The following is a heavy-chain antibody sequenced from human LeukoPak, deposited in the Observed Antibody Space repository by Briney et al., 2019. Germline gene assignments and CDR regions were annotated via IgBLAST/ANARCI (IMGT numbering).Heavy chain of an antibody. CDR1: GYTSTSYD. CDR2: MNPNSGNT. CDR3: ARGTLAVAGEFDY. V-gene: IGHV1-8*01. Sequence: ASVKVSCKASGYTSTSYDINWVRQATGQGLEWMGWMNPNSGNTGYAQKFQGRVTMTRNTSISTAYMELSSLRSEDTAVYYCARGTLAVAGEFDYWGQGTLVTVSS. J-gene: IGHJ4*02. D-gene: IGHD6-19*01.